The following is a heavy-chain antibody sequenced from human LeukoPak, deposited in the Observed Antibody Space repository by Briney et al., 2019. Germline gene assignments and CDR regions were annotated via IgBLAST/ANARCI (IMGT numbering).Heavy chain of an antibody. V-gene: IGHV4-59*01. Sequence: SETLSLTWTLSGGSISSYYWSWIRQPPGKGLEWIGYIYYSGSTNYNPSLKSRVTISVDTSKNQFSLKLSSVAAADTAVYYCARAPIGRDAFDIWGQGTMVTVSS. CDR1: GGSISSYY. CDR3: ARAPIGRDAFDI. D-gene: IGHD3-10*01. J-gene: IGHJ3*02. CDR2: IYYSGST.